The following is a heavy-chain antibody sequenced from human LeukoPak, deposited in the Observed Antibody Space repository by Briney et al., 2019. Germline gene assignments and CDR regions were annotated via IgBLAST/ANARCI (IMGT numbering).Heavy chain of an antibody. Sequence: GGSLRLSCTASGFTFGNYAMSWFRQAPGKGLEWVGFIRSKAYGGTTEYAASVKGRFTISRDNAKNSLYLQMNSLRAEDTAVYYCARADYDFWSGYPEYFQHWGQGTLVTVSS. CDR1: GFTFGNYA. CDR3: ARADYDFWSGYPEYFQH. J-gene: IGHJ1*01. CDR2: IRSKAYGGTT. D-gene: IGHD3-3*01. V-gene: IGHV3-49*03.